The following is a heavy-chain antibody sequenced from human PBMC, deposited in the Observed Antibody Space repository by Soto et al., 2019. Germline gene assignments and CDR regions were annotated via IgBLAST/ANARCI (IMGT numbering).Heavy chain of an antibody. CDR3: ARDRIAAAGRGYYFDY. CDR2: IYYSGST. CDR1: GGSISCGDYY. D-gene: IGHD6-13*01. V-gene: IGHV4-30-4*01. J-gene: IGHJ4*02. Sequence: PSETLSLTCTVSGGSISCGDYYWSWIRQPPGKGLEWIGYIYYSGSTYYNPSLKSRVTISVDTSKNQFSLKLSSVTAADTAVYYCARDRIAAAGRGYYFDYWGQGTLVTVSS.